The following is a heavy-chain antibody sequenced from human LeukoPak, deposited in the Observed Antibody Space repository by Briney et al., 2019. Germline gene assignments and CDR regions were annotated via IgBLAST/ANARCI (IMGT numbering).Heavy chain of an antibody. CDR3: ARVVRYSSGPLTDLLPYYFDY. V-gene: IGHV1-3*03. J-gene: IGHJ4*02. CDR1: GYTFTSYA. D-gene: IGHD6-19*01. CDR2: INAGNGNT. Sequence: ASVKVSCKASGYTFTSYAMHWVRQAPGQRLEWMGWINAGNGNTKYSQEFQGRVTITRDTSASAVYMELSSLGSDDMAVYYCARVVRYSSGPLTDLLPYYFDYWGQGTLVTVSS.